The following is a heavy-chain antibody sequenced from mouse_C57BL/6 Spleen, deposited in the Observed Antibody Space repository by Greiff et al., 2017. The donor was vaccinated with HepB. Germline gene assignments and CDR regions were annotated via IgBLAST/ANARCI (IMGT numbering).Heavy chain of an antibody. J-gene: IGHJ4*01. Sequence: EVQLQESGPGLVKPSQSLSLTCSVTGYSITSGYYWNWIRQFPGNKLEWMGYISYDGSNNYNPSLKNRISITRDTSKNQFFLKLNSVTTEDTATYYCARVGDYESLAMDYWGQGTSATVSS. CDR1: GYSITSGYY. CDR3: ARVGDYESLAMDY. V-gene: IGHV3-6*01. CDR2: ISYDGSN. D-gene: IGHD2-4*01.